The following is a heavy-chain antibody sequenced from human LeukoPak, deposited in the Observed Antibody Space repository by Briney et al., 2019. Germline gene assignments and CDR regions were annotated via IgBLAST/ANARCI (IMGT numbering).Heavy chain of an antibody. Sequence: GGSLRLSCAASGFTFSSYGMHWVRQAPGKGLEWLAFIRYDGSNKYYADSVKGRFTISRDNSKHTLYLQMNSLRAEDTAVYYCAKIGGTYYYGSGSSQFDYWGQGTLVTVSS. CDR3: AKIGGTYYYGSGSSQFDY. CDR1: GFTFSSYG. V-gene: IGHV3-30*02. D-gene: IGHD3-10*01. CDR2: IRYDGSNK. J-gene: IGHJ4*02.